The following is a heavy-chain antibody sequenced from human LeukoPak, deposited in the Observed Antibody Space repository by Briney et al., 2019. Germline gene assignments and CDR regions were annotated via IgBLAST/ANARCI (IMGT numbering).Heavy chain of an antibody. D-gene: IGHD4-11*01. Sequence: RSLRLSCAASGFTFSSYAMHWVRQAPGKGLEWVAVISYDGSNKYYADSVKGRFTISRDNSKNTLYLQMNSLRAEDTAVYYCARSGGLQKFDYWGQGTLVTVSS. CDR1: GFTFSSYA. V-gene: IGHV3-30-3*01. CDR2: ISYDGSNK. CDR3: ARSGGLQKFDY. J-gene: IGHJ4*02.